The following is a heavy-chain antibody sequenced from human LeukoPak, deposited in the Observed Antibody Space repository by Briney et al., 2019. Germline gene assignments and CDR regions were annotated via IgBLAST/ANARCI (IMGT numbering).Heavy chain of an antibody. CDR3: ARGRTVVVPAAIVPYFDY. CDR1: GFTFSSYA. V-gene: IGHV3-30-3*01. CDR2: ISYDGSNK. D-gene: IGHD2-2*01. J-gene: IGHJ4*02. Sequence: GGSLRLSCAASGFTFSSYAMHWVRQAPGKGLEWVAVISYDGSNKYYADSVKGRFTISRDNSKNTLYLQMNSLRAEDTAVYYCARGRTVVVPAAIVPYFDYWGQGTLVTVSS.